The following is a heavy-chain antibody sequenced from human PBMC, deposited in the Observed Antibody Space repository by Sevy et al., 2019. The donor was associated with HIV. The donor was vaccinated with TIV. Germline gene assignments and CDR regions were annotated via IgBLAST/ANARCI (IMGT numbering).Heavy chain of an antibody. D-gene: IGHD5-12*01. CDR2: ISSSGSTI. V-gene: IGHV3-48*03. CDR1: GFTFSSYE. Sequence: GGSLRLSCAASGFTFSSYEMNWVRQAPGKGLEWVSYISSSGSTIYYADSVKDRFTISRDNAKNSLYLQMNSLRAEDTAAYYCARCKMATITSDAFDIWGQGTMVTVSS. CDR3: ARCKMATITSDAFDI. J-gene: IGHJ3*02.